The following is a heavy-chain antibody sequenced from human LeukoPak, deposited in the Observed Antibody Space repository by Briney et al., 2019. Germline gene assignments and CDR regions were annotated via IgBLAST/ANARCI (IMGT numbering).Heavy chain of an antibody. CDR1: GGSISPYH. D-gene: IGHD6-19*01. Sequence: SGTLSLTCTVSGGSISPYHWGWIRQPPGKGLEWTGYIYYSGSTNYNPSLNSRVTISVDTSKNQFSLRLSSVTAADTAIYYCARAVSGRFDYWGQGTLVTVSS. V-gene: IGHV4-59*08. J-gene: IGHJ4*02. CDR2: IYYSGST. CDR3: ARAVSGRFDY.